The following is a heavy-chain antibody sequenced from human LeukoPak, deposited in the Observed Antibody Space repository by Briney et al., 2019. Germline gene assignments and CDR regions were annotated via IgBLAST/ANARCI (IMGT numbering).Heavy chain of an antibody. CDR1: GGTFSSYA. V-gene: IGHV1-69*01. Sequence: SVKVCCKASGGTFSSYAISWVRQAPGQGLEWMGGIIPIFGTANYAQKFQGRVTITADESTSTAYMELSSLRSEDTAVYYCARAHSVTGTTFDYWGQGTLVTVSS. D-gene: IGHD7-27*01. CDR2: IIPIFGTA. CDR3: ARAHSVTGTTFDY. J-gene: IGHJ4*02.